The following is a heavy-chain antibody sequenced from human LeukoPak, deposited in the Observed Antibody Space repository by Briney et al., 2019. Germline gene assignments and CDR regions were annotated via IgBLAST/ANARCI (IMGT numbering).Heavy chain of an antibody. V-gene: IGHV5-51*01. CDR3: ARQPGAGWFDP. CDR1: GCSFTSSW. J-gene: IGHJ5*02. Sequence: PGESLKISCQASGCSFTSSWIGWARQMPGKGLEWMAIINPGDSDTRYSPSFQGQVTISADKSISTVYLQWGSLKAPDTAMYYCARQPGAGWFDPWGQGTLVTVSS. CDR2: INPGDSDT. D-gene: IGHD3-10*01.